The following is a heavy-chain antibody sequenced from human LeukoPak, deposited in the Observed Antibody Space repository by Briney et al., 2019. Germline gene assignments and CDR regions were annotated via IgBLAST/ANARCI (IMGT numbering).Heavy chain of an antibody. CDR2: ISSSGSTI. J-gene: IGHJ3*02. V-gene: IGHV3-48*03. D-gene: IGHD7-27*01. CDR3: ARATNWGWVGDFDI. CDR1: GFTFSSYE. Sequence: GGSLRLSCAASGFTFSSYEMNWVRQAPGKGLEWVSYISSSGSTIYYADSVKGRFTISRDNAKNSLYLQMNSPRAEDTAVYYCARATNWGWVGDFDIWGQGTMVTVSS.